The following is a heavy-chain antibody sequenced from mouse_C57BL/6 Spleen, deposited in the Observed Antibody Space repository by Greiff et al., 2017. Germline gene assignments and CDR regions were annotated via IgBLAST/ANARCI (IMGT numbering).Heavy chain of an antibody. J-gene: IGHJ2*01. D-gene: IGHD1-1*01. CDR1: GFNIKNTY. CDR3: ARGGYGSSPGYFDD. CDR2: IDPANGNT. Sequence: EVQLQQSVAELVRPGASVKLSCTASGFNIKNTYMHWVKQRPEQGLEWIGRIDPANGNTKSAPKFQGKATITADTSSTTAYLQISSLTSEDTAISYCARGGYGSSPGYFDDWGQGTTLSVSS. V-gene: IGHV14-3*01.